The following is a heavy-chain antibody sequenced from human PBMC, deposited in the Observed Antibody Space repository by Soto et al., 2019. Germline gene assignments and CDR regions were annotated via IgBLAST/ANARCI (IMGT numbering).Heavy chain of an antibody. D-gene: IGHD3-10*01. Sequence: EVQLLEYGGGLVQPGGSLRLSCAASGFTFSSYVMSWVRQAPGKGLEWVSTISGVGGSTYYADSVKGRFTISRDNSKNRGYVQMNSLSAEETATYYCGRGAGGVYTYWYFDLWGRGTLVTVSS. J-gene: IGHJ2*01. CDR3: GRGAGGVYTYWYFDL. V-gene: IGHV3-23*01. CDR1: GFTFSSYV. CDR2: ISGVGGST.